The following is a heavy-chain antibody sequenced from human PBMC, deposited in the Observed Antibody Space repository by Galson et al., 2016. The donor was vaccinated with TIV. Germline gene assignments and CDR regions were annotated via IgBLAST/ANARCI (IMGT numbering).Heavy chain of an antibody. CDR1: GYTFSDYY. Sequence: SVKVSCKASGYTFSDYYMHWVRQAPGQGLEWMGWINPNTGGTNYAQKFQGWVSMTRDTSINTAYMELSRLKSDDTAVYYGARDDGYTSGSDYWGQGTQVTVSS. CDR3: ARDDGYTSGSDY. V-gene: IGHV1-2*04. D-gene: IGHD6-19*01. CDR2: INPNTGGT. J-gene: IGHJ4*02.